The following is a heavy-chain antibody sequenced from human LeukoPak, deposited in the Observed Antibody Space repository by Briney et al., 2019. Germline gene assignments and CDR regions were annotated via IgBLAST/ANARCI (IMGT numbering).Heavy chain of an antibody. V-gene: IGHV1-8*01. CDR2: MNPNSGNT. J-gene: IGHJ6*02. CDR1: GYTFTSYD. Sequence: GASVKVSCKASGYTFTSYDINWVRQATGHGLEWMGWMNPNSGNTGYAQKFQGRVTMTRNTSISTAYMELSSLRSEDTAVYYCATTGSSWYDYYYYGMDVWGQGTAVTVSS. CDR3: ATTGSSWYDYYYYGMDV. D-gene: IGHD6-13*01.